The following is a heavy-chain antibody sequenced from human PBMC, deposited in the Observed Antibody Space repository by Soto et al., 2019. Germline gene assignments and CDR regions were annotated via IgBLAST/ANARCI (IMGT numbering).Heavy chain of an antibody. V-gene: IGHV3-21*01. CDR2: ISSSSSYI. J-gene: IGHJ4*02. D-gene: IGHD1-7*01. Sequence: VQLVESGGGLVKPGGSLRLSYAASGFTFSSYSMNWVRQAPGKGLEWVSSISSSSSYIYYADSVKGRFTISRDNAKNSLYLQMNSLRAEDTAVYYCAREGYNWNYKGDYWGQGTLVTVSS. CDR1: GFTFSSYS. CDR3: AREGYNWNYKGDY.